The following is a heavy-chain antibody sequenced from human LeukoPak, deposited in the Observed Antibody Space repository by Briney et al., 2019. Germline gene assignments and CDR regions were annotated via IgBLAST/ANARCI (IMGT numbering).Heavy chain of an antibody. CDR3: ARVAVTAPSDAFDI. CDR1: GFTVSSNY. Sequence: GGSLRLSCAAPGFTVSSNYMSWVRQTPGGGLEWLSIIYSGGDTYYPDSLKGRFTISRDNSKNTLYLQMNSLRAEDTAVYYCARVAVTAPSDAFDIWGQGTMVTVSS. CDR2: IYSGGDT. V-gene: IGHV3-66*01. D-gene: IGHD2-21*02. J-gene: IGHJ3*02.